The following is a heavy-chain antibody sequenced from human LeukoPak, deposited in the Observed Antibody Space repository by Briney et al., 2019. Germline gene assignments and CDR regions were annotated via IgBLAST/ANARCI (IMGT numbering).Heavy chain of an antibody. CDR1: GYTFTSYY. D-gene: IGHD3-10*01. CDR2: INPSGGST. Sequence: ASVKVSCKASGYTFTSYYMHWVRQAPGQGLEWMGIINPSGGSTSYAQKFQGRVTMTRDMSTSTVYMELSSLRSEDTAVYYCAREGLYYYGSGSPRGPKRSFDYWGQGTLVTVSS. V-gene: IGHV1-46*01. CDR3: AREGLYYYGSGSPRGPKRSFDY. J-gene: IGHJ4*02.